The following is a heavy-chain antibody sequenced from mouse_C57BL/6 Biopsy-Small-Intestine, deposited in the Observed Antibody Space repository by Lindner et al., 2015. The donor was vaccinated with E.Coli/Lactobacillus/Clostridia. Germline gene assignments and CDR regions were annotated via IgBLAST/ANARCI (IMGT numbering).Heavy chain of an antibody. D-gene: IGHD3-3*01. J-gene: IGHJ3*01. V-gene: IGHV1-82*01. Sequence: VQLQESGPELVKPGASVKISCKASGYAFSSSWMNWVKQRPGKGLEWIGRIYPGDGDTNYNGKFEGKATLTADKSSSTAYMQLSSLTSEDSAVYFCAREGQPRTWFAYWGQGTLVTVSA. CDR2: IYPGDGDT. CDR1: GYAFSSSW. CDR3: AREGQPRTWFAY.